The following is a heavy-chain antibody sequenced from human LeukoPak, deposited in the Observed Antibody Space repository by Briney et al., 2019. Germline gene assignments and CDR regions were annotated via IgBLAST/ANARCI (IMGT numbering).Heavy chain of an antibody. V-gene: IGHV4-34*01. Sequence: SETLSLTCAVYGGSFSGYYWSWIRQPPGKGLEWIGEINHSGSTNYNPSLKSRVTISVDTSKNQFSLKLSSVTAADTAVYYCARRIAAAGTQAPYYYYYYGMDVWGQGTTVTVSS. J-gene: IGHJ6*02. D-gene: IGHD6-13*01. CDR3: ARRIAAAGTQAPYYYYYYGMDV. CDR1: GGSFSGYY. CDR2: INHSGST.